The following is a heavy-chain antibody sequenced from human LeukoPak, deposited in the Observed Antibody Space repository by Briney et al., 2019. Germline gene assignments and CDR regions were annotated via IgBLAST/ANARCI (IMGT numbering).Heavy chain of an antibody. Sequence: GGSLRLSCVASGFTYKNYTMSWVRQAPGKGLEWVSSISRSSSYIYYADSVKGRFTISRDNAKNSLYLQMNNLRAEDTAMYYCAKDMNTVTTTFDYWGQGTLVTVSS. D-gene: IGHD4-17*01. CDR2: ISRSSSYI. CDR1: GFTYKNYT. J-gene: IGHJ4*02. V-gene: IGHV3-21*01. CDR3: AKDMNTVTTTFDY.